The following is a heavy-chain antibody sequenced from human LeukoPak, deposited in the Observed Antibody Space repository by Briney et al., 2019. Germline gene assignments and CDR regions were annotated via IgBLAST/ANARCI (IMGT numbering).Heavy chain of an antibody. D-gene: IGHD5-12*01. V-gene: IGHV3-7*03. Sequence: GGSLRLSCAASGFTFSSTWMSWVRQAAGEELEWVANIKEDGSEIEYADSAKGRFTISRDNTKNSLYLQMNSLRAEDTAVYYCAKLEASRGYYFDYWGQGTLVTVSS. CDR2: IKEDGSEI. CDR1: GFTFSSTW. CDR3: AKLEASRGYYFDY. J-gene: IGHJ4*02.